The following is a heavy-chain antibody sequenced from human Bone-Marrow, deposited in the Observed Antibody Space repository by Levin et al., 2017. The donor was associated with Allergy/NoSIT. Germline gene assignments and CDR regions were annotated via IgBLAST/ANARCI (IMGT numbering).Heavy chain of an antibody. D-gene: IGHD4-17*01. V-gene: IGHV4-31*03. Sequence: SETLSLTCTVSGDSITTGGYYWSWIRQHPGKGLEWIAYIYYSGSTYYNPSLKSRVAISQDTSKNPFSLRLTSVTAADTAVYFCARGHVNGDSFDFWGQGTLVTVSS. CDR3: ARGHVNGDSFDF. J-gene: IGHJ4*02. CDR2: IYYSGST. CDR1: GDSITTGGYY.